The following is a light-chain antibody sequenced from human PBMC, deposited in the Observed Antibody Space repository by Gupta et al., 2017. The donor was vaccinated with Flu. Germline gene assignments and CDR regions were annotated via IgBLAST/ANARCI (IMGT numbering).Light chain of an antibody. CDR3: AAGDATQSGRV. J-gene: IGLJ3*02. V-gene: IGLV1-47*01. Sequence: VLTQPPSVSGAPGESVTISCSGSSSDIGTYYVYWYQQVPGAAPNLLLYRSDRRPSGVPDRFFGSKSGTSASLTISGLRAEDEADYYCAAGDATQSGRVFGGGTKLTVL. CDR1: SSDIGTYY. CDR2: RSD.